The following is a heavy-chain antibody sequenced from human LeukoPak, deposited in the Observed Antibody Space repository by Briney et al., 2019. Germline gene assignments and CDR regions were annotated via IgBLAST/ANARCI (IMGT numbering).Heavy chain of an antibody. D-gene: IGHD3-22*01. J-gene: IGHJ3*02. V-gene: IGHV3-23*01. CDR3: AKRTDTSGNRGGALDI. Sequence: GGSLRLSCAASGFTFSSYAMSWVRQAPGKGLEWVSAISGSGGSTYYADSVKGRFTISRDNSKNTLYLQMNSLRAEDTAVYYCAKRTDTSGNRGGALDIWGQGTMVAVSS. CDR1: GFTFSSYA. CDR2: ISGSGGST.